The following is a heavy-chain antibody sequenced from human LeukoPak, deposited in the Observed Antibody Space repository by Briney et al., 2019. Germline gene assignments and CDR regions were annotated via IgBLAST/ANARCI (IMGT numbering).Heavy chain of an antibody. V-gene: IGHV5-51*01. D-gene: IGHD4-23*01. Sequence: GESLKISCKGCGYSFTSYWIGWVRQMPGKGLEWMGIIYPGDSDTRYSPSFQGRVTISADKSISTAYLQWSSLKASDTAMYYCARHGDDYGGKGEKNFDYWGQGTLVTVSS. CDR1: GYSFTSYW. J-gene: IGHJ4*02. CDR3: ARHGDDYGGKGEKNFDY. CDR2: IYPGDSDT.